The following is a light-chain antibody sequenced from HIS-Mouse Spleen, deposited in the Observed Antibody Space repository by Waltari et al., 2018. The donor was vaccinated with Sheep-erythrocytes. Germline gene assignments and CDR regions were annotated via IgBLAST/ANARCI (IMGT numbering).Light chain of an antibody. CDR3: QAWDSSTVV. CDR2: QDS. J-gene: IGLJ2*01. V-gene: IGLV3-1*01. Sequence: SYELTQPPSVSVSPGQTASITCSGDKLGDKYACWYQQKPGHSPVPVIYQDSKRPSGIPARFSGSNSGNTATLTISGTQAMDEADYYCQAWDSSTVVFGGGTKLTVL. CDR1: KLGDKY.